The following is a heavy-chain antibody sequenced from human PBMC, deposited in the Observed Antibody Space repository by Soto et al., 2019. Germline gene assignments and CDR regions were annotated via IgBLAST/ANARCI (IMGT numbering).Heavy chain of an antibody. CDR3: ARQNLGDFWRGIWFDP. V-gene: IGHV4-39*01. D-gene: IGHD3-3*01. CDR1: GGSISSSSYY. CDR2: IYYSGST. J-gene: IGHJ5*02. Sequence: PSETLSLTCTVSGGSISSSSYYWGWIRQPPGKGLEWIGSIYYSGSTYYNPSLKSRVTISVDTSKNQFSLKLSSVTAADTAVYYCARQNLGDFWRGIWFDPWGQGTLVTVSS.